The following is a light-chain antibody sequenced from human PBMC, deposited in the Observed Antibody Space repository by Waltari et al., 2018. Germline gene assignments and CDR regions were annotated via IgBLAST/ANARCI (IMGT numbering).Light chain of an antibody. Sequence: ETVMTQSPATLSVAPGERATLSCRASQGVGRELAWYPQKPGQAPRLLIYGVSTRATGVPARFSGSGSGAEFTHTISSLQSEDFEVYYCQQYDNWPLTFGGGTKVEIK. V-gene: IGKV3D-15*01. CDR1: QGVGRE. CDR3: QQYDNWPLT. J-gene: IGKJ4*01. CDR2: GVS.